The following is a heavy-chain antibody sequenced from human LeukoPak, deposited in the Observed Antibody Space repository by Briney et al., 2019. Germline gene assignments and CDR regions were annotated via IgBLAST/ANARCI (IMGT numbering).Heavy chain of an antibody. J-gene: IGHJ3*02. CDR1: GFTFSGSA. CDR3: AKDFNDAFDI. D-gene: IGHD3-3*01. Sequence: GGSLKLSCAASGFTFSGSAMHWVRQASGKGLEWVGRIRSKANSYATAYAASVKGRFTISRDNSKNTLYLQMNSLRAEDTAVYYCAKDFNDAFDIWGQGTMVTVSS. V-gene: IGHV3-73*01. CDR2: IRSKANSYAT.